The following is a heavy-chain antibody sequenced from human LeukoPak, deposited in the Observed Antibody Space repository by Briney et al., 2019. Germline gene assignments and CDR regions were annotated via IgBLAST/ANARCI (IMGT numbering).Heavy chain of an antibody. Sequence: PATLSLTCAVSGDSISTYYWSWIRQPPGEGLEWFGYIYYSGSTNYNPPRKSRVTISVATSNNQFSLKLSSVTAADTAVYYCARDSSGWSSPYYFDYWGQGTLVTVSS. D-gene: IGHD6-19*01. J-gene: IGHJ4*02. CDR2: IYYSGST. V-gene: IGHV4-59*12. CDR3: ARDSSGWSSPYYFDY. CDR1: GDSISTYY.